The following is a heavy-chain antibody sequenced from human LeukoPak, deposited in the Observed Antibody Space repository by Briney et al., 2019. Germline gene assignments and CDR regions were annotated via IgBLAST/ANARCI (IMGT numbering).Heavy chain of an antibody. V-gene: IGHV4-30-4*01. Sequence: PSETLSLTCTVSGGSISSGDYYWSWIRQPPGQGLEWIGYIYYRGSTYYNPSLKSRVIISVDTSKNQFSLKLSSMTAADTAVYYCARERTYYFDYWGQGTQVTVSS. CDR2: IYYRGST. J-gene: IGHJ4*02. CDR1: GGSISSGDYY. CDR3: ARERTYYFDY.